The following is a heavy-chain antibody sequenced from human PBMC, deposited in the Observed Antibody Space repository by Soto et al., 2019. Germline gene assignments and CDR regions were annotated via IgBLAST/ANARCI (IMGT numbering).Heavy chain of an antibody. Sequence: QVQLQESGPGLVKPSQTLSLTCIVSGDSISSGDYYWSWIRQPPGKGLEWIGYIFYTGSTYYNPSLSGRVTISVDTSKNQFSLRLTSVSAANTAVYYWARETGTMVRAVLMDWGQGTLITVPS. V-gene: IGHV4-30-4*01. CDR2: IFYTGST. J-gene: IGHJ4*02. CDR1: GDSISSGDYY. D-gene: IGHD3-10*01. CDR3: ARETGTMVRAVLMD.